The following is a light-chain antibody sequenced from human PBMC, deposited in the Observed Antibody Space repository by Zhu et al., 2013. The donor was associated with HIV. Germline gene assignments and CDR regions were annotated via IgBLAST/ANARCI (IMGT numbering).Light chain of an antibody. J-gene: IGKJ4*01. CDR3: QHYGSSPLT. V-gene: IGKV3-20*01. CDR2: GAS. CDR1: QSVSSSY. Sequence: EIVLTQSPGTLSLSPGERATLSCRASQSVSSSYLAWYQQKPGQAPRLLIYGASSRATGTPDRFSGGGSGTDFTLTISRLEPEDFAVYYCQHYGSSPLTFGGGTKVEIK.